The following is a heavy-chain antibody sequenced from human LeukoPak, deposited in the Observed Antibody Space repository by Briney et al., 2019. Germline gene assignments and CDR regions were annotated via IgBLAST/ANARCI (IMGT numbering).Heavy chain of an antibody. CDR3: ARIVGASDY. V-gene: IGHV4-39*01. CDR2: IYYSGST. D-gene: IGHD1-26*01. CDR1: GGSISSSSYY. J-gene: IGHJ4*02. Sequence: SETLSLTCTLSGGSISSSSYYWGWIRQPPGKGLEWLGSIYYSGSTYYNPSLKSRVTISVDTSKNQFSLKLSSVTAADTAVYYCARIVGASDYWGQGTLVTVSS.